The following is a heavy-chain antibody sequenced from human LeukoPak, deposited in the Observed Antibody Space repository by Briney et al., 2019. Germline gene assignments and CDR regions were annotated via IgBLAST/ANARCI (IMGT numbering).Heavy chain of an antibody. V-gene: IGHV3-23*01. J-gene: IGHJ4*02. D-gene: IGHD4-11*01. CDR1: GFIFSSYA. Sequence: GASLRLSCSASGFIFSSYAMTWVRQAPGKGLEWVSSITGSGLSTYYADSVKGRFTISRDNSKNTLYLQVNSLRVEDTAVYYCAKSYRNYDYWGQGTLVTVSS. CDR2: ITGSGLST. CDR3: AKSYRNYDY.